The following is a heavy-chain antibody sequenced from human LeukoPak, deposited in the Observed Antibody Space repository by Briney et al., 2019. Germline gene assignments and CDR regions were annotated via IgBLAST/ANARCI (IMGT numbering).Heavy chain of an antibody. V-gene: IGHV4-39*07. Sequence: SETLSLTCTVSGGSISSSSYYWGWIRQPPGKGLEWIGSIYYSGSTYYNPSLKSRVTISVDASKNQFSLKLSSVTAADTAVYYCARGEIGFVFDPWGQGTLVTVSS. CDR1: GGSISSSSYY. CDR3: ARGEIGFVFDP. J-gene: IGHJ5*02. D-gene: IGHD3-16*01. CDR2: IYYSGST.